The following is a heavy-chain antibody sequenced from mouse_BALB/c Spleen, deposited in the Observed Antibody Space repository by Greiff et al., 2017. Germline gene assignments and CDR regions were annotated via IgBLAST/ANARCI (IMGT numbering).Heavy chain of an antibody. D-gene: IGHD1-1*01. V-gene: IGHV5-9-3*01. Sequence: EVNLVESGGGLVKPGGSPKLSCAASGFTFSSYAMSWVRQTPEKRLEWVATISSGGSYTYYPDSVKGRFTISRDNAKNTLYLQMSSLRSEDTAMYYCARRGSSYAMDYWGQGTSVTVSS. CDR2: ISSGGSYT. J-gene: IGHJ4*01. CDR1: GFTFSSYA. CDR3: ARRGSSYAMDY.